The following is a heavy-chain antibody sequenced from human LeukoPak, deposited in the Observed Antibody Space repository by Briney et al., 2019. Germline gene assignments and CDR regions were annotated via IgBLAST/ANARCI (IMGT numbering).Heavy chain of an antibody. V-gene: IGHV3-21*01. D-gene: IGHD3-22*01. CDR2: ISSSSSYI. CDR1: GFTFSSYT. CDR3: ARDGKDSMIVVVTAEYFQH. Sequence: PGGSLRLSCAACGFTFSSYTMNWVRQAPGKGLEWVSSISSSSSYIYYADSVKGRFTISRDNAKNSLYLQMDSLRAEDTAVYYCARDGKDSMIVVVTAEYFQHWGQGTLVTVSS. J-gene: IGHJ1*01.